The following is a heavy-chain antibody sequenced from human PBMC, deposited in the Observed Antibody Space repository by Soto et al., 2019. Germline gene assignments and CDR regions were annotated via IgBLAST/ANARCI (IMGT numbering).Heavy chain of an antibody. Sequence: PSETLSLTCAVSGGSISSDNWWCWVRQPPGKGLEWIGEIYHSGRTNYNPSLKSRVTISVDKSKNQFSLKLTSVTAADTAVYYCARGSYYYDSSGYWYYFDYWGQGTLVTVSS. CDR2: IYHSGRT. CDR3: ARGSYYYDSSGYWYYFDY. D-gene: IGHD3-22*01. V-gene: IGHV4-4*02. J-gene: IGHJ4*02. CDR1: GGSISSDNW.